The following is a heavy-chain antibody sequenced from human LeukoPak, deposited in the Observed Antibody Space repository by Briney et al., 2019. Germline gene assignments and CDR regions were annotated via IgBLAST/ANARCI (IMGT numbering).Heavy chain of an antibody. D-gene: IGHD6-19*01. J-gene: IGHJ4*02. CDR2: INTNSGGT. Sequence: ASVQVSCKASGYTFTGYYMHWVRQAPGQGLEWMGWINTNSGGTNYAQKFQGWVTMTRDTSISTAYMELSRLRSDDTAVYYCARGPRYSSGWYWVDYWGQGTLVTVSS. CDR1: GYTFTGYY. CDR3: ARGPRYSSGWYWVDY. V-gene: IGHV1-2*04.